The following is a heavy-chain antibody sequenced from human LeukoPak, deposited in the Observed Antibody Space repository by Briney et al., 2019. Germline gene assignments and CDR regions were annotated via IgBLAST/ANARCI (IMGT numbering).Heavy chain of an antibody. Sequence: GASVKVSCKASGYTFTSYGISWVRQATGQGLEWMGWMNPNSGNTGYAQKFQGRVTMTRNTSISTAYMELSSLRSEDTAVYYCARGSPQLLWFGEITMDVWGKGTTVTVSS. J-gene: IGHJ6*04. CDR1: GYTFTSYG. CDR3: ARGSPQLLWFGEITMDV. V-gene: IGHV1-8*02. CDR2: MNPNSGNT. D-gene: IGHD3-10*01.